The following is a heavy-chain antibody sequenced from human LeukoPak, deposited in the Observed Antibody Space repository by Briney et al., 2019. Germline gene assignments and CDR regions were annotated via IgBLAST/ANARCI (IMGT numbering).Heavy chain of an antibody. J-gene: IGHJ4*02. CDR1: AYTFTGYY. D-gene: IGHD5/OR15-5a*01. CDR2: INPNSGVT. CDR3: ARLSGYYFDY. Sequence: VASVKVSCKASAYTFTGYYMHWVRQAPGQGLEWMGWINPNSGVTNYAQKFRGRVTMTRDTSISTAYMELSRLRSDDTAVYYCARLSGYYFDYWGQGTPVTVSS. V-gene: IGHV1-2*02.